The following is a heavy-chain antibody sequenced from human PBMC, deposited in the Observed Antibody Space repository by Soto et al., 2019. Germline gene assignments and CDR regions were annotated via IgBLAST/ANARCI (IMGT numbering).Heavy chain of an antibody. D-gene: IGHD2-8*01. CDR1: GGSISRYY. Sequence: QVQLQESLPGLVKPSETLSLTCTVSGGSISRYYWSWIRQPPGKGLEGTGYIYYSGSTKSKPSLKSRPTLSVDASQTQVLPKLRPWTAAGSGVYFRARINGPHLGQGTLVTVAS. CDR3: ARINGPH. J-gene: IGHJ4*02. CDR2: IYYSGST. V-gene: IGHV4-59*01.